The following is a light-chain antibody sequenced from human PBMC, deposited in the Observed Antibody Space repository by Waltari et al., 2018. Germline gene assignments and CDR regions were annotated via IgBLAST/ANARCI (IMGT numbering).Light chain of an antibody. Sequence: EIVMTQSPATLSVSPGERATLSCRASQSVDNNLAWYQQKPGQAPRLLIYYASMRATGIPARFSGSGSGTDFTLTISSMQSEDFAVYYCQQFKNWPPYTFGQGTKLEIK. CDR3: QQFKNWPPYT. CDR2: YAS. V-gene: IGKV3-15*01. CDR1: QSVDNN. J-gene: IGKJ2*01.